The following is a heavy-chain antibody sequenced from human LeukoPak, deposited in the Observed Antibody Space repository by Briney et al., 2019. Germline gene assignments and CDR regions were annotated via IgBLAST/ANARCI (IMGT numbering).Heavy chain of an antibody. CDR3: ARGFSGSSVFSYYYYYMDV. J-gene: IGHJ6*03. V-gene: IGHV1-8*01. D-gene: IGHD1-26*01. CDR1: GYTFTSFY. Sequence: ASVKVSCKASGYTFTSFYINWVRQATGQGLEWMGWMNPNSGSTGYAQKFQGRVTMTRNTSISSAYMELSSLRSEDTAVYYCARGFSGSSVFSYYYYYMDVWGKGTTVTVSS. CDR2: MNPNSGST.